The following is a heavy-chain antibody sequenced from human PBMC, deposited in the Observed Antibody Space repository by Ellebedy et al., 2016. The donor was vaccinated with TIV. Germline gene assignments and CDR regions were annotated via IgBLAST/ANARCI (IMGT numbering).Heavy chain of an antibody. J-gene: IGHJ4*02. CDR1: GFTFSSYG. CDR2: IWYDGSNK. CDR3: ARDFSSSWYWGLHY. Sequence: GESLKISCAASGFTFSSYGMHWVRQAPGKGLEWVAVIWYDGSNKYYAGSVKGRFTISRDNSKNTLYLQMNSLRAEDTAVYYCARDFSSSWYWGLHYWGQGTLVTVSS. D-gene: IGHD6-13*01. V-gene: IGHV3-33*01.